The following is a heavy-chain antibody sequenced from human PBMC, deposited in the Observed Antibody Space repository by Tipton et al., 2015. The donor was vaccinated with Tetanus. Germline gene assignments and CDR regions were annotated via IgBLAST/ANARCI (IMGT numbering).Heavy chain of an antibody. V-gene: IGHV4-30-4*08. CDR1: GASISSGGYF. J-gene: IGHJ6*02. Sequence: TLSLTCTVSGASISSGGYFWNWIRQPPGKGLESIGYIYYSGSTYYNPSLKSRVTISVDTSQDQFSLGLRSVTAADTAVYYCARDHGITWGGMGYYYGMDVWVQGTTVAVSS. CDR2: IYYSGST. D-gene: IGHD3-16*01. CDR3: ARDHGITWGGMGYYYGMDV.